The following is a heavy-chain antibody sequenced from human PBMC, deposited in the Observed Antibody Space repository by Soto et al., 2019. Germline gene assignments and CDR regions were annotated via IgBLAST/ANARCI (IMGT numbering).Heavy chain of an antibody. CDR3: ARDRQYCSGGSCYSDAFDI. D-gene: IGHD2-15*01. Sequence: QVQLVQSGAEVKKPGASVKVSCKASGYTFTGYYMHWVRQAPGQGLEWMGWINPNSGGTKYAQKFQGWVTMTRDTSISTAYMELSRLRSDDTAVYYCARDRQYCSGGSCYSDAFDIWGQGTMVTVSS. CDR1: GYTFTGYY. V-gene: IGHV1-2*04. CDR2: INPNSGGT. J-gene: IGHJ3*02.